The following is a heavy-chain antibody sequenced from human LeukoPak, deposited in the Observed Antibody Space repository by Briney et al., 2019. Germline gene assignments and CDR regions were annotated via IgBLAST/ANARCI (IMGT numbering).Heavy chain of an antibody. CDR2: ISAYNGNT. Sequence: ASVKVSCKASGYTFTSYGISWVRQAPGQGLEWMGWISAYNGNTNYAQKLQGRVTMTTDTSTSTAYMELRSLRSDDTAVYYCARDCYYYVWGSYRTYYFDYWGQGTLVTVSS. CDR3: ARDCYYYVWGSYRTYYFDY. J-gene: IGHJ4*02. D-gene: IGHD3-16*02. CDR1: GYTFTSYG. V-gene: IGHV1-18*01.